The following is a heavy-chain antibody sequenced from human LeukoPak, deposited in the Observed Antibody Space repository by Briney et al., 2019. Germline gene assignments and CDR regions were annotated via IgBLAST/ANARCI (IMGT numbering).Heavy chain of an antibody. CDR3: ARDHTGTGQGSFDY. CDR2: IIPIFGTA. V-gene: IGHV1-69*01. CDR1: GGTFSSYA. D-gene: IGHD1-7*01. J-gene: IGHJ4*02. Sequence: GSSVKVSCKASGGTFSSYAISWVRQAPGQGLEWMGGIIPIFGTANYAQKFQGRVTITADESTSTAYMELSSLRSEDTAVYYCARDHTGTGQGSFDYWGQGTLVTVSS.